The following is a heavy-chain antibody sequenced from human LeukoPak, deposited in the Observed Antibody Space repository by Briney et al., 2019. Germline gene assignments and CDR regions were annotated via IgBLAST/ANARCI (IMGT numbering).Heavy chain of an antibody. CDR3: TRENSGSLSLEY. Sequence: PGGSLRLSCAASGYTFSIYWMNWVRQAPGKGREWVASIKQDGSETYYMESVQGRFTISRDNDMNFLYLQLSSLRAEDTAVYYCTRENSGSLSLEYWGQGTLVTVSS. V-gene: IGHV3-7*01. J-gene: IGHJ4*02. CDR2: IKQDGSET. D-gene: IGHD1-26*01. CDR1: GYTFSIYW.